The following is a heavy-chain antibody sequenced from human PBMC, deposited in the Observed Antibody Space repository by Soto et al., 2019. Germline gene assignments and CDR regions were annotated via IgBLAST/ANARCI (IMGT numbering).Heavy chain of an antibody. D-gene: IGHD6-13*01. J-gene: IGHJ6*02. CDR1: GGTFSSYA. CDR2: IIPIFGTA. CDR3: ARDGIAAAGTFSYYGMDV. V-gene: IGHV1-69*01. Sequence: QVQLVQSGAEVKKPGSSVKVSCKASGGTFSSYAISWVRQAPGQGLEWMGGIIPIFGTANYAQKFQGRVTLTADESTSTAYMEVSSLRSEDRAVYYFARDGIAAAGTFSYYGMDVWGQGTTVTVSS.